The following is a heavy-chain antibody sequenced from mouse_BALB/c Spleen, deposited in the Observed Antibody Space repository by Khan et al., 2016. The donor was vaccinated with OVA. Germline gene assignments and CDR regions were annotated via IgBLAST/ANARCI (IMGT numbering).Heavy chain of an antibody. J-gene: IGHJ1*01. CDR2: ISYSGST. D-gene: IGHD1-1*02. V-gene: IGHV3-2*02. CDR3: ARRAYYANWYFDV. Sequence: EVQLLETGPGLVKPSQSLSLTCTVTGYSITSDYAWNWIRQFPGNKLEWMGYISYSGSTNYNPSLKSRISITRDPSKNQFFLQLNSVTTGDTATYYCARRAYYANWYFDVWGAGTTVTVSS. CDR1: GYSITSDYA.